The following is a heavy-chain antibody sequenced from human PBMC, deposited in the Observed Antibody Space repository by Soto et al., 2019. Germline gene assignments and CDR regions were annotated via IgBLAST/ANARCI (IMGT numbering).Heavy chain of an antibody. CDR1: GGSISSYY. V-gene: IGHV4-59*01. Sequence: SETLSRTWTVSGGSISSYYWSWMRQPPGKGLEWIGYIYYSGITNYNPSLKIRVTISVDTSKNQFSLKLSSVTAADTAVYYCARECGGDCYGWFDPWGQGPLVTVSS. D-gene: IGHD2-21*02. J-gene: IGHJ5*02. CDR3: ARECGGDCYGWFDP. CDR2: IYYSGIT.